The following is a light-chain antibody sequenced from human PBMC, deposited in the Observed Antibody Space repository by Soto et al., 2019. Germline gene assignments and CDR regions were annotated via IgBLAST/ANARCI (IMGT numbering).Light chain of an antibody. Sequence: ESVLTQSPATLSLSPGKRAPLSCRASQTIGRNYLAWYQQKPGQAPRLLIFGTSTRATGIPDRFSGSGSGTDFTLTISRLEPEDFAVYYCQQYGSSGTFGQGTKVDI. J-gene: IGKJ1*01. CDR1: QTIGRNY. CDR3: QQYGSSGT. CDR2: GTS. V-gene: IGKV3-20*01.